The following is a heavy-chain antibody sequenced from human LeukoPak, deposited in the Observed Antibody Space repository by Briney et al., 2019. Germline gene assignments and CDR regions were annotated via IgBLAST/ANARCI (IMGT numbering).Heavy chain of an antibody. Sequence: WETLSLTCTVSGVSISSSYSYWGWIRQPPGMGLEWIGSIYYTGNTYYKASLKSQVSISIDTSKNQFSLKLTSVTAADTAVYYCARQTGSGLFILPGGQGTLVTVSS. CDR2: IYYTGNT. D-gene: IGHD3/OR15-3a*01. J-gene: IGHJ4*02. CDR3: ARQTGSGLFILP. V-gene: IGHV4-39*01. CDR1: GVSISSSYSY.